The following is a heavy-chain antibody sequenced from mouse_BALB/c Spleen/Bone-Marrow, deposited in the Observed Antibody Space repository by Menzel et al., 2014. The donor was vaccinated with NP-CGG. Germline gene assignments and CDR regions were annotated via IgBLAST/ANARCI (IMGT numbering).Heavy chain of an antibody. J-gene: IGHJ4*01. Sequence: EVKLVESGGGLVKPGGSLKLSCAASGFTFSSYTMSWVRQTPEKGLEWVATNSSGGSYTYYPDSVKGRFTISRDNAKNTLYLQMSSLKSEDTAMYYCTRDPFYYGSSYAMDYWGQGTSVTVSS. V-gene: IGHV5-6-4*01. CDR3: TRDPFYYGSSYAMDY. CDR1: GFTFSSYT. CDR2: NSSGGSYT. D-gene: IGHD1-1*01.